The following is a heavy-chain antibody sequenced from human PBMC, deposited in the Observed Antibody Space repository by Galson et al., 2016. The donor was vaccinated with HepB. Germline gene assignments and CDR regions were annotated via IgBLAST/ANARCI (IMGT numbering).Heavy chain of an antibody. J-gene: IGHJ4*02. CDR2: ITVVNGNT. CDR3: ARIGGGSSGFDY. V-gene: IGHV1-3*01. CDR1: GNTFTASA. Sequence: SVKVSCKASGNTFTASAIHWVRQAPGQRLEWMGWITVVNGNTKYSQKFQDRVTFTSDTSASTAYMELGSLTSEDTALYYCARIGGGSSGFDYWGQGSLVTVSS. D-gene: IGHD2-15*01.